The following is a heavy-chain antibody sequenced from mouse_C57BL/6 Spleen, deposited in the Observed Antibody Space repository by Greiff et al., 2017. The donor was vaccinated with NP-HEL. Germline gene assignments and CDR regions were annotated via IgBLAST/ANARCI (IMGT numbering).Heavy chain of an antibody. V-gene: IGHV3-1*01. D-gene: IGHD2-4*01. CDR3: ARASDEYDAYFDV. CDR2: ISYSGST. J-gene: IGHJ1*03. Sequence: EVQLQQSGPGMVKPSQSLSLTCTVTGYSITSGYDWHWIRHFPGNKLEWMGYISYSGSTNYNPSLKSRISITHDTSKNHFFLKLNSVTTEDTATYYCARASDEYDAYFDVWGTGTTVTVSS. CDR1: GYSITSGYD.